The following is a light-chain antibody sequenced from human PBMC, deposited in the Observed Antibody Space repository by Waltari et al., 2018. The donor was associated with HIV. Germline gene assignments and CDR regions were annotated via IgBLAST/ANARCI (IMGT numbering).Light chain of an antibody. CDR3: MQALQTPLIT. V-gene: IGKV2-28*01. CDR1: QSLLNSNGFNY. Sequence: DIVMTQSPLSLPVTPGEPASISCRSSQSLLNSNGFNYLDWYLQKPGQSPRLLIYLASDPAPGVPDRFSGSGSGTDFTLKISRVEAEDVGVYYCMQALQTPLITFGQGTRLEIK. J-gene: IGKJ5*01. CDR2: LAS.